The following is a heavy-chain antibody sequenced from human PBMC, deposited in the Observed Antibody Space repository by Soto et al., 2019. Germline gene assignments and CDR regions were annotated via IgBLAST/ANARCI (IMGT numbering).Heavy chain of an antibody. D-gene: IGHD3-9*01. V-gene: IGHV2-26*01. CDR2: IFSNDEK. Sequence: SGPTLVNPTETLTLTCTVSGFSLSNARMGVSWIRQPPGKALEWLAHIFSNDEKSYSTSLKSRLTISKDTSKSQVVLTMTNMDPVDTATYYCARTPNVLRYFDWPNAFDIWGQGTMVTVSS. CDR3: ARTPNVLRYFDWPNAFDI. J-gene: IGHJ3*02. CDR1: GFSLSNARMG.